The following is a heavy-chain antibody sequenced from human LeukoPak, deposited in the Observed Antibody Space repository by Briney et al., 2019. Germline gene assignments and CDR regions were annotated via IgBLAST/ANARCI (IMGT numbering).Heavy chain of an antibody. D-gene: IGHD1-1*01. CDR1: GFTFSSYS. CDR2: ISSGSSYI. Sequence: GGSLRLSCAASGFTFSSYSMNWVRQAPGKGLEWVSSISSGSSYIYYADSVKGRFTISRDNAKDSLYLQMNSLRAEDTAVYYCAEDYKGLSEYWGQGTLVTVSS. J-gene: IGHJ4*02. CDR3: AEDYKGLSEY. V-gene: IGHV3-21*01.